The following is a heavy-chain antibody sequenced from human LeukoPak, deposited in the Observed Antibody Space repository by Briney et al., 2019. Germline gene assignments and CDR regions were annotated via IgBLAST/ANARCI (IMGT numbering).Heavy chain of an antibody. CDR3: AACRDGFIQSAFDI. Sequence: GGSLRLSCAASGFPFSSYAMPWVRQAPGKGLEWVAVISYDGSNKYYADSVKGRFTISRDNSKNTLYLQMNSLRAEDTAVYYCAACRDGFIQSAFDIWGQGTMVTVSS. J-gene: IGHJ3*02. CDR1: GFPFSSYA. CDR2: ISYDGSNK. D-gene: IGHD5-24*01. V-gene: IGHV3-30-3*01.